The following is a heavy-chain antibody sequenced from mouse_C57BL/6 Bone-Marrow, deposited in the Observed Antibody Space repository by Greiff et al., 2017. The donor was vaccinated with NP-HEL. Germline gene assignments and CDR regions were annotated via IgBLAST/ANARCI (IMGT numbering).Heavy chain of an antibody. V-gene: IGHV3-6*01. CDR2: ISYDGSN. CDR1: GYSITSGYY. D-gene: IGHD2-4*01. J-gene: IGHJ3*01. CDR3: AREIYDYEAD. Sequence: EVKLVESGPGLVKPSQSLSLTCSVTGYSITSGYYWNWIRQFPGNKLEWMGYISYDGSNNYNPSLKNRISITRDTSKNQFFLKLNSVTTEDTATYDCAREIYDYEADWGQGTLVTVSA.